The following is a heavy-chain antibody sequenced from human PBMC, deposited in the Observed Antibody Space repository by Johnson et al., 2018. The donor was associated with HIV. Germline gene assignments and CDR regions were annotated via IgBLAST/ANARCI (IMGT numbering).Heavy chain of an antibody. CDR3: ARDGPWLQSQRDAFDV. V-gene: IGHV3-20*04. CDR2: INWNGGNT. D-gene: IGHD5-24*01. Sequence: VQLVESGGGLVQPGGSLRLSCGASAFTFSSNDMKWVRQAPGKGLEWVSSINWNGGNTGYADSVKGRFTISRENDENSLYLQMNSLRAEDTAVYYCARDGPWLQSQRDAFDVWGRGTMVTVSS. CDR1: AFTFSSND. J-gene: IGHJ3*01.